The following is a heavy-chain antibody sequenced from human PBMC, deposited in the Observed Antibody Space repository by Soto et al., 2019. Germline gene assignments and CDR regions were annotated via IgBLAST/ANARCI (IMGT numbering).Heavy chain of an antibody. CDR1: GFSLSTSGVG. J-gene: IGHJ4*02. Sequence: QITLKESGPTLVKPTQTLTLTCTFSGFSLSTSGVGVGWIRQPPGKALEWLALIYWDDDKRYSPSLKSRLTIPKDTSKNQVVLTMTNMDPVDTATYYCAQALYSYGSTGYFDYWGQGTLVTVSS. D-gene: IGHD5-18*01. V-gene: IGHV2-5*02. CDR2: IYWDDDK. CDR3: AQALYSYGSTGYFDY.